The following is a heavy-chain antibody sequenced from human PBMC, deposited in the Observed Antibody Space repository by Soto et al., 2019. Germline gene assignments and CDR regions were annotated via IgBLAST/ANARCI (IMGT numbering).Heavy chain of an antibody. J-gene: IGHJ4*02. D-gene: IGHD3-3*01. V-gene: IGHV3-15*01. Sequence: EVQLVESGGGLVKPGGSLRLSCAASGFTFSNAWMSWVRQAPGKGLEWVGRIKSKTDGGTTDYAAPVKGRFTISRNDSKNTLYLQMNHLKNEDPAVYYCTTGVAKYFDFWSGYYAYYFDYWGQGTLVTVSS. CDR3: TTGVAKYFDFWSGYYAYYFDY. CDR2: IKSKTDGGTT. CDR1: GFTFSNAW.